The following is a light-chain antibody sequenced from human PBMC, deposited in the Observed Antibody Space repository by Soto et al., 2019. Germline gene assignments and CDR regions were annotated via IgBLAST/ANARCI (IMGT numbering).Light chain of an antibody. Sequence: DIQMTQSPSSLSASVGDRVTITCRASQTISTYLHWYQQKPGKAPKVLIYGASSLESGVPSRFSGSGSGSVFTLTISSLQPEDFATYYCQQTYSTPYTFGQGTQLEIK. CDR1: QTISTY. J-gene: IGKJ2*01. CDR2: GAS. CDR3: QQTYSTPYT. V-gene: IGKV1-39*01.